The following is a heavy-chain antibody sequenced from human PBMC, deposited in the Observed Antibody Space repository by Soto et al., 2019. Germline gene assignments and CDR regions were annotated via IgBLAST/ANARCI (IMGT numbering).Heavy chain of an antibody. Sequence: GSLRLSCAASGFSISDHYMSWIRQAPGKGLEWVSYSSNSGTFTKYADSVKGRFSISRDNAKNSLYLEINSLRGEDTAIYYCARSGDNYNVLDYWGQGTPVTVSS. CDR2: SSNSGTFT. V-gene: IGHV3-11*03. J-gene: IGHJ4*02. CDR3: ARSGDNYNVLDY. CDR1: GFSISDHY. D-gene: IGHD3-10*02.